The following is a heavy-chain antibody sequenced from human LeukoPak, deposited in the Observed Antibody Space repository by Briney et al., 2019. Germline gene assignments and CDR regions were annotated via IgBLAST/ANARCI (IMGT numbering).Heavy chain of an antibody. D-gene: IGHD3-16*01. CDR2: VTGPGDTT. CDR1: GCTFTNYA. CDR3: AKGAEIDL. V-gene: IGHV3-23*01. Sequence: GGSLRLSCATSGCTFTNYAMNWVRQAPGKGLEWVSAVTGPGDTTYYADSVKGRFFMSREDSKTTVYLQMNSLRAEDTAIYYCAKGAEIDLWGQGTLVTVSS. J-gene: IGHJ5*02.